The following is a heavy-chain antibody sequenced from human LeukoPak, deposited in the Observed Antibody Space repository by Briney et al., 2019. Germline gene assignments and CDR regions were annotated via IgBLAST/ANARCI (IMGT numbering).Heavy chain of an antibody. J-gene: IGHJ5*02. V-gene: IGHV4-39*07. CDR3: ARYTAMVSWFDP. CDR2: IYYSGST. Sequence: PSETLSLTCTVSGGSISSSSYYWGWIRQPPGKGLEWIGSIYYSGSTYYNPSLKSRVTISVDTSKNQFSLKLSSVTAADTAVYYCARYTAMVSWFDPWGQGTLVTVSS. D-gene: IGHD5-18*01. CDR1: GGSISSSSYY.